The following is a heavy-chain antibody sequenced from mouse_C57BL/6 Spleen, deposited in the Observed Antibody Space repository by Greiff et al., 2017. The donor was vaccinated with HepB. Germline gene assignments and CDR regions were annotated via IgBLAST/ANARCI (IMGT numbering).Heavy chain of an antibody. CDR3: ARREVQSNWFAY. D-gene: IGHD2-14*01. V-gene: IGHV1-50*01. CDR1: GYTFTSYW. J-gene: IGHJ3*01. CDR2: IDPSDSYT. Sequence: QVQLKQPGAELVKPGASVKLSCKASGYTFTSYWMQWVKQRPGQGLEWIGEIDPSDSYTNYNQKFKGKATLTVDTSSSTAYMQLSSLTSEDSAVYYCARREVQSNWFAYWGEVTLVTVSA.